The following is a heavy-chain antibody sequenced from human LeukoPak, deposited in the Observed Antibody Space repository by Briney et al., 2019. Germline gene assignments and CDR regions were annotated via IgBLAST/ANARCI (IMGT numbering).Heavy chain of an antibody. CDR1: GGSINNYY. J-gene: IGHJ6*03. D-gene: IGHD3-22*01. Sequence: SETLSLACSVSGGSINNYYWSWIRQSPGKGLEWIGYIYYSGTTKYNPSLKSRVSVSVDTSKNQFSLKLSSVTAADTAVYYCARTLSSGYPDYFYYMDVWGKGTTDTISS. CDR2: IYYSGTT. CDR3: ARTLSSGYPDYFYYMDV. V-gene: IGHV4-59*01.